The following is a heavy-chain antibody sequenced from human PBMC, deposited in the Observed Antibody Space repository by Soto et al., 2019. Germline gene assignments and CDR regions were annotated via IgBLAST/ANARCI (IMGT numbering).Heavy chain of an antibody. CDR1: GYTFTDYP. J-gene: IGHJ5*02. CDR3: VKYSSGSSGYCPLDL. CDR2: INPDNGNA. V-gene: IGHV1-3*01. Sequence: ASVKVSCKASGYTFTDYPIHWVRQAAGQRLEWMGWINPDNGNAKSSQSFQGRVTISRDTSASTAHMDLTSLTSEDTAVYYCVKYSSGSSGYCPLDLWGQGTLVTVSS. D-gene: IGHD3-22*01.